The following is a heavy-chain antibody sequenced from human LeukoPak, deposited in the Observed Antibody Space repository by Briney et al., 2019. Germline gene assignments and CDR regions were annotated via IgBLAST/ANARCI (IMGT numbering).Heavy chain of an antibody. CDR2: IYYSGST. D-gene: IGHD3/OR15-3a*01. CDR1: GGSISSSSYY. Sequence: SETLSLTCTVSGGSISSSSYYWGWIRQPPGKGLEWIGYIYYSGSTNYNPSLKSRVTISVDTSKNQFSLKLSSVTAADTAVYYCARGGDWAFPLDYWGQGTLVTVSS. V-gene: IGHV4-61*05. CDR3: ARGGDWAFPLDY. J-gene: IGHJ4*02.